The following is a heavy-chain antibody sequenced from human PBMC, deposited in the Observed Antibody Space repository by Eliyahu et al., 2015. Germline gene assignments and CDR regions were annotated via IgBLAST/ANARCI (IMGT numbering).Heavy chain of an antibody. V-gene: IGHV3-23*01. Sequence: EVQLLDSGGGLVQPGGSLRLSCAASGFPFXSYAMNWVRQAPGKGLEWVSAISGSGGSTYYADSVKGRFTISRDNSKNTLYLQMNSLRAEDTAVYYCAKDDYDNYGVQFAYWGRGTLVTVSS. D-gene: IGHD3-22*01. J-gene: IGHJ4*02. CDR2: ISGSGGST. CDR1: GFPFXSYA. CDR3: AKDDYDNYGVQFAY.